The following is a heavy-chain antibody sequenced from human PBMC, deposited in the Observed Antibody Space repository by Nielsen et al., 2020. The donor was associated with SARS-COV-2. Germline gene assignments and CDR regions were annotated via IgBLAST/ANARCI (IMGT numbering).Heavy chain of an antibody. D-gene: IGHD1-26*01. V-gene: IGHV3-74*01. Sequence: GESLKISCAASGFTFSSYAMHWVRQAPGKGLVWVSRINSDGSSTSYADSVKGRFTISRDNAKNTLYLQMNSLRAEDTAVYYCASHSGSVDYWGQGTLVTVSS. CDR1: GFTFSSYA. CDR2: INSDGSST. CDR3: ASHSGSVDY. J-gene: IGHJ4*02.